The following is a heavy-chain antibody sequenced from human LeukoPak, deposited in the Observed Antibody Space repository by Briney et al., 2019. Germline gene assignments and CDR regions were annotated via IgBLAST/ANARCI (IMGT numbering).Heavy chain of an antibody. J-gene: IGHJ4*02. D-gene: IGHD6-6*01. CDR3: AKGSSSSRPYYFDH. CDR1: GFSFNSYA. V-gene: IGHV3-23*01. CDR2: ISDTGGST. Sequence: GGSLRLSCAASGFSFNSYAMSWVRQAPGKGLEWISAISDTGGSTYHADSVKGRFTISRDNSKNTLYLQMNSLRAEDTAIYYCAKGSSSSRPYYFDHWAPGTPVTVSS.